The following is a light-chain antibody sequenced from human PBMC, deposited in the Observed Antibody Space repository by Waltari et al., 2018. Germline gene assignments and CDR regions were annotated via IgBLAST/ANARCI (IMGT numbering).Light chain of an antibody. CDR2: GVS. V-gene: IGLV2-14*01. CDR1: STDVGGYNY. Sequence: QSALTQPASVSGSPGQSITISCTGTSTDVGGYNYVSWYQQHPGKAPKLMIYGVSNRPSGVANRFAGSKAGNTAALTISGLQAEDEADYYCSSYTIITTLVFGGGTKLTVL. CDR3: SSYTIITTLV. J-gene: IGLJ3*02.